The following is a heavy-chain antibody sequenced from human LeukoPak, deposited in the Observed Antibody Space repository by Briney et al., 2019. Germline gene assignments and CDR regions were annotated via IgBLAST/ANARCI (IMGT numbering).Heavy chain of an antibody. CDR3: AKIPVAGATNY. CDR2: ISYDGSNK. Sequence: GGSLRLSCAASGFTFSSYGMHWVRQAPGKGLEWVAVISYDGSNKYYADSVKGRFTISRDNSKNTLYLQMNSLRAEDTAVYYCAKIPVAGATNYWGQGTLVTVSS. D-gene: IGHD1-26*01. J-gene: IGHJ4*02. CDR1: GFTFSSYG. V-gene: IGHV3-30*18.